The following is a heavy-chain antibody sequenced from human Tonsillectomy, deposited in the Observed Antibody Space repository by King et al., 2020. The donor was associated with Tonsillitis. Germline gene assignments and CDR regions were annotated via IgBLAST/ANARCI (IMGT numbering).Heavy chain of an antibody. CDR2: ISSSSAYT. CDR3: ARGGSINYEFYDY. V-gene: IGHV3-11*06. CDR1: GFTFSDYY. D-gene: IGHD3-3*01. J-gene: IGHJ4*02. Sequence: VQLVESGGGLVKPGGSLRLSCAASGFTFSDYYMNWIRQAPGKGLEWVSYISSSSAYTSYAASLKGRFTVSRDNLKNSLSLQMKSLRAEATAVYYCARGGSINYEFYDYGGQGTLVTVSP.